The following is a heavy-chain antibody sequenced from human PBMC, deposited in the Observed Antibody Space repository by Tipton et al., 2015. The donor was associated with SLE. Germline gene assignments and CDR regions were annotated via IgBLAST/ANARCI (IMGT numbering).Heavy chain of an antibody. CDR1: GFTFSSYW. V-gene: IGHV3-30*02. Sequence: GSLRLSCAASGFTFSSYWMHWVRQAPGKGLEWVAFIRYDGSNKYYADSVKGRFTISRDNSKNTLYLQMNSLRAEDTAVYYCAKERADVIAAAGRWFDPWGQGTLVTVSS. CDR2: IRYDGSNK. J-gene: IGHJ5*02. CDR3: AKERADVIAAAGRWFDP. D-gene: IGHD6-13*01.